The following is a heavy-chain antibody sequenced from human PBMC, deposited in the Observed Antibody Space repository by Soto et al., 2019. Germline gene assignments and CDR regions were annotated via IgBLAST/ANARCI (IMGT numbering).Heavy chain of an antibody. V-gene: IGHV3-30*18. Sequence: QVQLVESGGGVVQPGRSLRLSCAASGFTFSSYGMHWVRQAPGKGLEWVAVISYDGSNKYYADSVKGRFTISRDNSKNTLYLQMNSLRAEDTAVYYCAKSSFGYSSGWYLVYFDLWGRGTLVTVSS. CDR2: ISYDGSNK. CDR3: AKSSFGYSSGWYLVYFDL. J-gene: IGHJ2*01. CDR1: GFTFSSYG. D-gene: IGHD6-19*01.